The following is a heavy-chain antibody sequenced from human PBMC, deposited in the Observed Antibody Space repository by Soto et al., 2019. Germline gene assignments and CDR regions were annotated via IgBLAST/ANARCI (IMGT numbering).Heavy chain of an antibody. J-gene: IGHJ5*02. D-gene: IGHD1-26*01. CDR2: TSGSGATT. CDR1: GFTFSTYA. V-gene: IGHV3-23*01. Sequence: PVGSLRLSCAASGFTFSTYAMTWVRQAPGKGLEWVSTTSGSGATTHYAGSVKGRFTISRDNSKNTLYLQMNSLRAEDTAIYYCAKSPRELMPYNWLDPWGQGTLVTVSS. CDR3: AKSPRELMPYNWLDP.